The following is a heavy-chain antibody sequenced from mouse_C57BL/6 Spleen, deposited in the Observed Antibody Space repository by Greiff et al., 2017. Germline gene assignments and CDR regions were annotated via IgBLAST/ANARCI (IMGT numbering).Heavy chain of an antibody. CDR3: ARGGNYHDY. CDR2: INPNNGGT. Sequence: VQLQQSGPELVKPGASVKITCKASGYTFTDYNMDWVKQSHGKSLEWIGDINPNNGGTIYNQKFKGKATLTVDKSSSTAYMELRSLTSEDTAVYYCARGGNYHDYWGQGTTLTVSS. CDR1: GYTFTDYN. J-gene: IGHJ2*01. V-gene: IGHV1-18*01.